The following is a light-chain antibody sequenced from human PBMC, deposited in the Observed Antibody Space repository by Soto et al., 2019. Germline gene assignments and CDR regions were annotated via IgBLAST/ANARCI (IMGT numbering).Light chain of an antibody. V-gene: IGKV1-33*01. Sequence: DIQMTQSPSSLSASVGDRVTITCQASQDIRNYLSWYQQKPGIAPKLLIYDASNLETGVPSRFSGSGSGTDFTFTISSLQPEDVATYYCQHYDTLAMYTFGQGTKLEI. CDR3: QHYDTLAMYT. CDR2: DAS. J-gene: IGKJ2*01. CDR1: QDIRNY.